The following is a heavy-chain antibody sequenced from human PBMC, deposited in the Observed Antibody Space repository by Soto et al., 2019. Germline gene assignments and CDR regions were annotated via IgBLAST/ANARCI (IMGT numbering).Heavy chain of an antibody. J-gene: IGHJ6*02. V-gene: IGHV3-74*01. CDR1: GFTFSSYW. CDR2: INSDGSST. D-gene: IGHD3-22*01. Sequence: PGGSLRLSCAASGFTFSSYWMHWVRQAPGKGLVWVSRINSDGSSTSYADSVKGRFTISRDNAKNTLYLQMNSLRAEDTAVYYCARAGSGYYDSSGYYDYYYYGMDVWGQGTTVTVYS. CDR3: ARAGSGYYDSSGYYDYYYYGMDV.